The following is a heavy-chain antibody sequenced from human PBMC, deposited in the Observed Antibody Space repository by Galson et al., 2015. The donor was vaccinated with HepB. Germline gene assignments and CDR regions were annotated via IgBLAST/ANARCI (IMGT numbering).Heavy chain of an antibody. CDR3: AREGLSLREGVDY. CDR1: GGSISNYY. V-gene: IGHV4-4*07. D-gene: IGHD4-17*01. CDR2: IYTSGST. Sequence: ETLSLTCTVSGGSISNYYWSWIRQPAGKGLEWIGRIYTSGSTNYNPSLKSRVTISVDTSKNQFSLRLSSVTAADTAVYYCAREGLSLREGVDYWGQGTLVTVSS. J-gene: IGHJ4*02.